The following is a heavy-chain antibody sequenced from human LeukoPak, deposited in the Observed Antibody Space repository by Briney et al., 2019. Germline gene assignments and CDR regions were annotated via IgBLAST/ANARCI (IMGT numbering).Heavy chain of an antibody. CDR2: IYSSGST. CDR3: ARAYLMQDSSGEIDY. CDR1: GGSISSSYYY. V-gene: IGHV4-39*07. Sequence: KPSETLSLTCTVSGGSISSSYYYWGWIRQPPGKGLEWIGSIYSSGSTYYNPSLKSRVTISVDRSKNQFSLKLSSVTAADTAVYYCARAYLMQDSSGEIDYWGQGTLVTVSS. D-gene: IGHD3-22*01. J-gene: IGHJ4*02.